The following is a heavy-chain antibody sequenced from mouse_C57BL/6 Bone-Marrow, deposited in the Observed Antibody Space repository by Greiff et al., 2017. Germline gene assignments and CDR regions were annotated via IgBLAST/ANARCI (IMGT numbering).Heavy chain of an antibody. CDR3: ARVYDGYSWFAY. V-gene: IGHV1-69*01. J-gene: IGHJ3*01. CDR1: GYTFTSYW. CDR2: IDPSDSYT. Sequence: VQLQQPGAELVMPGASVKLSCKASGYTFTSYWMHWVKQRPGQGLEWIGEIDPSDSYTNYNQKFKGKSTLTVDKSSSTAYMQLSSLTSEDSAVYYGARVYDGYSWFAYWGQGTLVTVSA. D-gene: IGHD2-3*01.